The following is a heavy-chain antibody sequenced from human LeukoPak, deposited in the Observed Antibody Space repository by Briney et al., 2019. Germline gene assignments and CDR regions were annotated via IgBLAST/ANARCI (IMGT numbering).Heavy chain of an antibody. V-gene: IGHV3-7*05. CDR2: IKQDGSEK. CDR3: ARASDPWLQLT. Sequence: GGSLRLSCAASGLTFSNYWMIGVRQAPGKELEWVGNIKQDGSEKRYADSVRGRFSISRDNAQTSLYLQMNSLRAEDTAVYYCARASDPWLQLTWGQGTLVTVSS. D-gene: IGHD5-24*01. CDR1: GLTFSNYW. J-gene: IGHJ5*02.